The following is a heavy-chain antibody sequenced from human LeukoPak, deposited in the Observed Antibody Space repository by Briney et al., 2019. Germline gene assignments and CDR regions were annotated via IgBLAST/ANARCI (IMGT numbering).Heavy chain of an antibody. CDR3: ARGQIDYGGNSFDY. D-gene: IGHD4-23*01. J-gene: IGHJ4*02. V-gene: IGHV4-34*01. Sequence: SETLSLTCAVYGGSFSGYYWSWIRQPPGKGLEWIGEINHSGSTNYNPSLKSRVTISVDTSKNQFSLKLSSVTAADTAVYYCARGQIDYGGNSFDYWGQGPLVTVS. CDR2: INHSGST. CDR1: GGSFSGYY.